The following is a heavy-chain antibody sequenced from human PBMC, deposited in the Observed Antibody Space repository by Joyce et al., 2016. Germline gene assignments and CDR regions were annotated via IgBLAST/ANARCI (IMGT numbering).Heavy chain of an antibody. CDR3: ARGRMGPPPSAMFNRGGSYHLDV. CDR1: GGSFSGSY. J-gene: IGHJ6*03. V-gene: IGHV4-34*01. CDR2: SNHRGSN. Sequence: QVQLQQWGAGLLKPSETLSLTCAVYGGSFSGSYWSWIRQPPGKGLEWIGESNHRGSNNYNPSLKSRVTISIDTSKNQFSLKLTSVAAADTAVYYCARGRMGPPPSAMFNRGGSYHLDVWGKGTTVTVSS. D-gene: IGHD3-10*02.